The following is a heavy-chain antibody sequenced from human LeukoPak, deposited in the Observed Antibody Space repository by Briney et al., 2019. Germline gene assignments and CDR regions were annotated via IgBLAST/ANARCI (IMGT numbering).Heavy chain of an antibody. CDR1: GFTFSSYW. CDR3: ARYGGEKATIF. J-gene: IGHJ4*02. D-gene: IGHD5-24*01. V-gene: IGHV3-74*01. CDR2: INSDGSST. Sequence: GGSLRLSCAASGFTFSSYWMHWVRQAPGKGLVWVSRINSDGSSTSYADSVKGRLTISRDNARNTLYLQMNSLRAEDTAVYFCARYGGEKATIFWGQGTLVTVSS.